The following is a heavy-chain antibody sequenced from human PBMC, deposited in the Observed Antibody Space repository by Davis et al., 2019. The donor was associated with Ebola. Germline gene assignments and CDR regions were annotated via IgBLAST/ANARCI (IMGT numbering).Heavy chain of an antibody. J-gene: IGHJ6*02. CDR1: GLTFSGSA. CDR3: SCSSTSSRADV. CDR2: IRSKANSYAT. Sequence: PGGSLRLSCAASGLTFSGSAMHWVRQASGKGLEWVGRIRSKANSYATAYAASVKGRFTISRDDSKNTAYLQMNSLKTEDTAVYYCSCSSTSSRADVWGQGTTVTVSS. V-gene: IGHV3-73*01. D-gene: IGHD2-2*01.